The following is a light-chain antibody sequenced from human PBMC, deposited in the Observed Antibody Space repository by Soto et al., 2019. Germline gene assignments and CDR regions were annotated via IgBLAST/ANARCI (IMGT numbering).Light chain of an antibody. Sequence: QSVLTQPASVSGSPGQSITISCTGTSSDVASYNYVSWYQQHSGKAPKLMIYEVSKRPSGVSNRFSGSKSGNTASLTISGLQAEDEADYYCSSYTSSSTVVFGGGTKLTVL. V-gene: IGLV2-14*01. CDR2: EVS. J-gene: IGLJ2*01. CDR3: SSYTSSSTVV. CDR1: SSDVASYNY.